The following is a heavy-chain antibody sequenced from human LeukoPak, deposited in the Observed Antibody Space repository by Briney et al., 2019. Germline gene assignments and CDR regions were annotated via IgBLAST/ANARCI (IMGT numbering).Heavy chain of an antibody. D-gene: IGHD2-15*01. V-gene: IGHV3-23*01. Sequence: QPGGSLRLSCAASGFAFSSYAMSWVRQAPGKGLEWVSAISGSGGSIYYADSVKGRFTISRDNSKNTLYLQMNSLRAEDTAVYYCAKVLRVCSGGSCDKGGGFDPWGQGTLVTVSS. CDR2: ISGSGGSI. CDR3: AKVLRVCSGGSCDKGGGFDP. J-gene: IGHJ5*02. CDR1: GFAFSSYA.